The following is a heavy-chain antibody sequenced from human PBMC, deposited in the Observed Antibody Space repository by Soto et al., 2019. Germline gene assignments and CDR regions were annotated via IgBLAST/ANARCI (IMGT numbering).Heavy chain of an antibody. CDR2: IYYSGGT. V-gene: IGHV4-59*01. Sequence: PSETLSLTCTVSGGSISSYYWSWIRQPPGKGLEWIGYIYYSGGTNYNPSLKSRVTISADTSKNQFSLKLTSVTAADTAVYYCARNLGYCSSTSCYPWFDPWGQGTLVTVSS. D-gene: IGHD2-2*03. J-gene: IGHJ5*02. CDR3: ARNLGYCSSTSCYPWFDP. CDR1: GGSISSYY.